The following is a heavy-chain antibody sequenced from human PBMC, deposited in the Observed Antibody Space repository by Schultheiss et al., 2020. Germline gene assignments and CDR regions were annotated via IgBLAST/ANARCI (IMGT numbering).Heavy chain of an antibody. D-gene: IGHD2-2*01. CDR2: INSDGSST. CDR1: GFTFSSYW. J-gene: IGHJ6*02. Sequence: GGSLRLSCSASGFTFSSYWMHWVRQAPGKGLVWVSRINSDGSSTSYADSVKGRFTISRDNSKNTLYLQMNSLRAEDTAVYYCARDLGIVVVPSYYYGMDVWGRGAT. V-gene: IGHV3-74*01. CDR3: ARDLGIVVVPSYYYGMDV.